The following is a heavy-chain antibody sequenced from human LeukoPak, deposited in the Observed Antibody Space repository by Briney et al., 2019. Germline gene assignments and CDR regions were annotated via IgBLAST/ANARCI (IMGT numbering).Heavy chain of an antibody. J-gene: IGHJ4*02. V-gene: IGHV3-33*01. CDR1: GFTFSSYA. CDR2: IWYDGFNK. CDR3: ARDLGNWGWNDF. Sequence: GGSLRLSCAASGFTFSSYAMHWVRQAPGKGLEWVEVIWYDGFNKYYADSVKGRFTISRDNSKNTLYLQMNSLRAEDTAVYYCARDLGNWGWNDFWGQGTLVTVSS. D-gene: IGHD7-27*01.